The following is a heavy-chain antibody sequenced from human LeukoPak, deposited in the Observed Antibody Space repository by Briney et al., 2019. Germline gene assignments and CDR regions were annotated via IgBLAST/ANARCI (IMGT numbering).Heavy chain of an antibody. CDR1: GYTFTSYA. D-gene: IGHD1-26*01. CDR3: ARDSSREAYSGSYWGVYYFDY. Sequence: ASVKVSCKASGYTFTSYAMNWVRQAPGQGLEWVGWINTNTGNPTYAQGFTGRFVFSLDTSVSTAYLQISSLKAKDTAVYYCARDSSREAYSGSYWGVYYFDYWGQGTLVPVSS. V-gene: IGHV7-4-1*02. J-gene: IGHJ4*02. CDR2: INTNTGNP.